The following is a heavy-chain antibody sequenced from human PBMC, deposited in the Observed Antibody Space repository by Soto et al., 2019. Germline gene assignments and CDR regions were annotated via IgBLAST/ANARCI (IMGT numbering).Heavy chain of an antibody. CDR2: IYYTGST. J-gene: IGHJ2*01. V-gene: IGHV4-39*01. D-gene: IGHD2-15*01. CDR1: GGSTRSLTYF. Sequence: SETLSLTCNGSGGSTRSLTYFWGWIRQPPGKALEWIGSIYYTGSTYHTPSLKRRLTISVDTSKNQFSLRLSSVTAAHTAVYYCARQRGYCSGGSCYRYWYFDLWGRGTLVTVSS. CDR3: ARQRGYCSGGSCYRYWYFDL.